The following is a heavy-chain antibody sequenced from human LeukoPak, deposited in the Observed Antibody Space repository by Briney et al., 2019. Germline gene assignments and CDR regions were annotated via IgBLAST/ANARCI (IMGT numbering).Heavy chain of an antibody. V-gene: IGHV4-39*07. CDR3: TRERSTPGINWFDP. J-gene: IGHJ5*02. CDR1: GGSISSSSYY. Sequence: SETLSLTCTVSGGSISSSSYYWGWIRQPPGKGLEWIGSIYYSGSTYYNPSLKSRVTISVDTSKNQTSKRQFSLKLNSVTAADTAVYYCTRERSTPGINWFDPWGQGTLVTVSS. D-gene: IGHD2-2*01. CDR2: IYYSGST.